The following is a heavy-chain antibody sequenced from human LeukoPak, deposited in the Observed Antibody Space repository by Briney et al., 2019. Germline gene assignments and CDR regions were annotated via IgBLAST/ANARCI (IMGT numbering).Heavy chain of an antibody. D-gene: IGHD4-23*01. CDR2: INHSGST. CDR1: GGSFSGYY. CDR3: ARDYLGGNPDAFDI. J-gene: IGHJ3*02. V-gene: IGHV4-34*01. Sequence: SETLSLTCAVYGGSFSGYYWSWIRQPPGKGLEWIGEINHSGSTYYNPSLNSRVTISVDTSKNQFSLKLSSVTAADTAVYYCARDYLGGNPDAFDIWGQGTMVTVSS.